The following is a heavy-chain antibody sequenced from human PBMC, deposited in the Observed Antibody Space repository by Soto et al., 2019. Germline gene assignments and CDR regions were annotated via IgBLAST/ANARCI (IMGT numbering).Heavy chain of an antibody. V-gene: IGHV3-30-3*01. D-gene: IGHD2-8*01. CDR3: ARSRNGAVPDSINF. CDR2: ISRDGSSK. CDR1: GFTFSRYA. J-gene: IGHJ4*02. Sequence: PGGSLRLSCAASGFTFSRYAMHWVRQAPGEGLEWVAVISRDGSSKYYGDSVKGRFTVSRDNSNNTLYLSMRSLSPDDTAVFYCARSRNGAVPDSINFWGQGTLVTVSS.